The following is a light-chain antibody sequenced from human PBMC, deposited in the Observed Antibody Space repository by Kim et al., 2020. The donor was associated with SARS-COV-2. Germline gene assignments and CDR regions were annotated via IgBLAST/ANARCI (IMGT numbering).Light chain of an antibody. Sequence: DIVMTQSPDSLAVSLGERATISCKSSQSVLYSSINKNSLAWYQQKPGQPLKLLIYWASTRESGVPDRFSGSGSGTDFTLTISSLQAEDVATYYSLVTFGQGTKVDIK. J-gene: IGKJ1*01. V-gene: IGKV4-1*01. CDR3: LVT. CDR2: WAS. CDR1: QSVLYSSINKNS.